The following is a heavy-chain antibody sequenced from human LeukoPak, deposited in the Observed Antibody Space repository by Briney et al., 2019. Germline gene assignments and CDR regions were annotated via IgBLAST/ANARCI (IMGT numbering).Heavy chain of an antibody. Sequence: GASVKVSCKASGYTFTAYYMHWVRQAPGQGLEWVGFINPNSGGTSYAQKFQARVTMTRDTSISTAYMELRGLRSDDTAVYYCARRYDFWSGYPTAFDYWGQGTLVTVSS. D-gene: IGHD3-3*01. J-gene: IGHJ4*02. CDR3: ARRYDFWSGYPTAFDY. V-gene: IGHV1-2*02. CDR1: GYTFTAYY. CDR2: INPNSGGT.